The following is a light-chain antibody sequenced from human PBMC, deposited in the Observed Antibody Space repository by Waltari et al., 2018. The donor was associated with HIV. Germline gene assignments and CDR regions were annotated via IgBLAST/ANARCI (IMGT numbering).Light chain of an antibody. CDR3: QQYGNSPRT. V-gene: IGKV3-20*01. J-gene: IGKJ1*01. CDR2: GIS. Sequence: EVVLTQSPGTLSLSPGERAALSCRASQSISRRYLAWYQQKPGQAPRLLLHGISNRATGIPDRFSGSGSGTDFTLTISRLESEDFAVYYCQQYGNSPRTFGQGTKVEIK. CDR1: QSISRRY.